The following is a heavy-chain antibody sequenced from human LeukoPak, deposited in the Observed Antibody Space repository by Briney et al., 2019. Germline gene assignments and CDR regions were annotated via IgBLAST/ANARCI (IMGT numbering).Heavy chain of an antibody. CDR3: AKGYYDSSGYYSTNDAFDI. CDR2: ISGSGGST. Sequence: GGSLRLSCAASGFTFSSYAMSWVRQAPGKGLEWVSAISGSGGSTYYADSVKGRFTISRDNSKNTLYLQMNSLRAEDTAVYYCAKGYYDSSGYYSTNDAFDIWGPGTMVTVSS. J-gene: IGHJ3*02. D-gene: IGHD3-22*01. V-gene: IGHV3-23*01. CDR1: GFTFSSYA.